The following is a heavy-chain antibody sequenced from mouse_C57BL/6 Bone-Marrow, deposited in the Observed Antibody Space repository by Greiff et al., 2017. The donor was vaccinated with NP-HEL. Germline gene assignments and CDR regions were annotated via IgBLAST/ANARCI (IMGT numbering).Heavy chain of an antibody. CDR3: ASLRGLYYYARDY. CDR1: GFSLTSYG. V-gene: IGHV2-2*01. CDR2: IWCGGST. D-gene: IGHD2-4*01. J-gene: IGHJ4*01. Sequence: VKLMESGPGLVQPSQSLSITCTVSGFSLTSYGVHWVRQSPGKGLEWMGVIWCGGSTDYNAAFISRLSISKDNSKSQVFFKMNSLQADDTAIDYCASLRGLYYYARDYGGQGTSVTVTA.